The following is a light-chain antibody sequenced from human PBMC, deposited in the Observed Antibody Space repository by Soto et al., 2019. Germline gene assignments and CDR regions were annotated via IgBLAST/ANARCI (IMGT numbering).Light chain of an antibody. CDR3: QQYGSSPTWT. CDR2: GAS. Sequence: EIVLTQSPGTLSLSPGEIATLSCRASQRVSSSYLGWYQQKPGQAPRLLIYGASSRATGIPDRFSGSGSGTDFTLTISRLEPEDFAVYYCQQYGSSPTWTFGQGTKVEIK. J-gene: IGKJ1*01. CDR1: QRVSSSY. V-gene: IGKV3-20*01.